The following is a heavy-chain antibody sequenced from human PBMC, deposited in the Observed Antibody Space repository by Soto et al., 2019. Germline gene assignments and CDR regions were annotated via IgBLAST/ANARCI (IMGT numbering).Heavy chain of an antibody. CDR2: IWYDGSNK. V-gene: IGHV3-33*01. J-gene: IGHJ6*02. CDR1: GFTFSSYG. Sequence: QVQLVESGGGVVQPGRSLRLSCAASGFTFSSYGMHWVRQAPGKGLEWVAVIWYDGSNKYYADSVKGRFTISRDNSKNTLYLQMNSLRAEDTAVYYCARDTVRGYDPRWRYYGMDVWGQGTTVTVSS. D-gene: IGHD3-10*01. CDR3: ARDTVRGYDPRWRYYGMDV.